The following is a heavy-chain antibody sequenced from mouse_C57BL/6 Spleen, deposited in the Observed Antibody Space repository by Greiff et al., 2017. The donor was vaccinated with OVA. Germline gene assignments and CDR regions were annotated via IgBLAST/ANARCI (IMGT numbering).Heavy chain of an antibody. V-gene: IGHV1-26*01. Sequence: EVQLQQSGPELVKPGASVKISCKASGYTFTDYYMNWVKQSHGKSLEWIGDINPNNGGTSYNQKFKGKATLTVDKSSSTAYMELRSLTSEDSAVYYCARYDTTFDYWGQGTTLTVSS. CDR1: GYTFTDYY. CDR2: INPNNGGT. J-gene: IGHJ2*01. D-gene: IGHD1-1*01. CDR3: ARYDTTFDY.